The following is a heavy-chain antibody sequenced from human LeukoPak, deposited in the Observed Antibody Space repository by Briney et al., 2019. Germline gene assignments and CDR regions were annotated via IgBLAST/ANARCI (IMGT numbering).Heavy chain of an antibody. CDR2: IYYSGST. V-gene: IGHV4-39*01. D-gene: IGHD3-9*01. Sequence: PSETLSLTCTVSGGSISSSSYYWGWIRQPPGKGLEWIGSIYYSGSTYYNPSLKSRVTISVDTSKNQFSLKLSSVTAADTAVYYCARHFESLADYWGQGTLVTVSS. CDR1: GGSISSSSYY. CDR3: ARHFESLADY. J-gene: IGHJ4*02.